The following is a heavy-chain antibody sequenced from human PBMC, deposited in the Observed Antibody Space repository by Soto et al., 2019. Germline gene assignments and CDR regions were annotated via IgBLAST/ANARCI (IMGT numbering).Heavy chain of an antibody. Sequence: GGSLRLSCAASGFTFSSYGMHWVRQAPGKGLEWVAVIWYDGSNKYYADSVKGRFTISRDNSKNTLYLQMNSLRAEDTAVYYCARDGTIAVAGTLDYWGQGTLVTVSS. V-gene: IGHV3-33*01. CDR1: GFTFSSYG. D-gene: IGHD6-19*01. J-gene: IGHJ4*02. CDR2: IWYDGSNK. CDR3: ARDGTIAVAGTLDY.